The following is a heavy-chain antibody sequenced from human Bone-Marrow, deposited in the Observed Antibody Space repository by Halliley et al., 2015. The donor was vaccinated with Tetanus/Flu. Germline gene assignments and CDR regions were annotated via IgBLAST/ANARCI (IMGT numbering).Heavy chain of an antibody. J-gene: IGHJ4*02. CDR3: ASRVAVAGGSFDS. Sequence: EWLGYISHRGGPGYSPPLRIRVPISLDTSKSQFSLKLASVGAADTALYYCASRVAVAGGSFDSWGQGTLVTVSS. CDR2: ISHRGGP. V-gene: IGHV4-59*08. D-gene: IGHD6-19*01.